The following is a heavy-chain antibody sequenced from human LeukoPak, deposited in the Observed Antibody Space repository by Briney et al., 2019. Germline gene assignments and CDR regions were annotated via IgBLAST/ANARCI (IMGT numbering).Heavy chain of an antibody. Sequence: GGSLRLSCAASGFTFSSYGMHWVRQAPGKGLEGVAVIWYDGSNKYYADSVKGRFTISRDNSKNTLYLQMNSLRAEDTAVYYCARAGDCSSTSCYIWLDYWGQGTLVTVSS. V-gene: IGHV3-33*01. CDR1: GFTFSSYG. CDR3: ARAGDCSSTSCYIWLDY. CDR2: IWYDGSNK. J-gene: IGHJ4*02. D-gene: IGHD2-2*02.